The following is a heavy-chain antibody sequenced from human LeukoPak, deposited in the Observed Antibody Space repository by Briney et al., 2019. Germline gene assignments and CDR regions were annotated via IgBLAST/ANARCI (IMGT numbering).Heavy chain of an antibody. Sequence: SETLSLTCAVYGGSFSGYYWSWIRQPPGKGLEWIGEINHSGSTNYNPSLKSRVTISVDTSKNQFSLKLSSVTAADTAVYYCARRFPYYDYVWGSYRERGYFDYWGQGTLVTVSS. CDR3: ARRFPYYDYVWGSYRERGYFDY. CDR1: GGSFSGYY. J-gene: IGHJ4*02. V-gene: IGHV4-34*01. CDR2: INHSGST. D-gene: IGHD3-16*02.